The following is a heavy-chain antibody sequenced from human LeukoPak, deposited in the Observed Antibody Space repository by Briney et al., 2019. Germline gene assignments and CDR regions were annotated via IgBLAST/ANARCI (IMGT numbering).Heavy chain of an antibody. CDR1: GGSISSYY. Sequence: TSETLSLTCTVSGGSISSYYWSWIRQPPGKGLEWIGYIYYSGSTNYNPSLKSRVTISVDTSKNQFSLKLSSVTAADTAVYYCARLSPFDAFDIWGQGTMVTVSS. CDR2: IYYSGST. V-gene: IGHV4-59*01. J-gene: IGHJ3*02. CDR3: ARLSPFDAFDI. D-gene: IGHD3-16*02.